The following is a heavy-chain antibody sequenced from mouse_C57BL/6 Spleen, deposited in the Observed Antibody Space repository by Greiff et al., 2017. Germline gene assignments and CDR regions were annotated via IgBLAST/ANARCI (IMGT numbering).Heavy chain of an antibody. Sequence: EVKVVESGGGLVKPGGSLKLSCAASGFTFSDYGMHWVRQAPEKGLEWVAYISSGSSTIYYADTVKGRFTISRDNAKNTLFLQMTSLRSEDTAMYYCARITTVAHYFDYWGQGTTLTVSS. J-gene: IGHJ2*01. CDR2: ISSGSSTI. V-gene: IGHV5-17*01. CDR3: ARITTVAHYFDY. D-gene: IGHD1-1*01. CDR1: GFTFSDYG.